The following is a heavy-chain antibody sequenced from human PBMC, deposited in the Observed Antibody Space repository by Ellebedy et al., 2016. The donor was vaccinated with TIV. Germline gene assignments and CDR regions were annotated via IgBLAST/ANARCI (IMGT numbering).Heavy chain of an antibody. CDR1: GFTFSIYG. CDR2: IWFDGSSI. Sequence: GGSLRLXXAASGFTFSIYGMHWVRQVPGKGLEWLAVIWFDGSSIYYADSVRGRFSISRDNSQNTVYLQMNSLRAEDTAVYYCAREKYSSSWFGYYYYMDVWGIGTTVTVSS. J-gene: IGHJ6*03. CDR3: AREKYSSSWFGYYYYMDV. V-gene: IGHV3-33*01. D-gene: IGHD6-13*01.